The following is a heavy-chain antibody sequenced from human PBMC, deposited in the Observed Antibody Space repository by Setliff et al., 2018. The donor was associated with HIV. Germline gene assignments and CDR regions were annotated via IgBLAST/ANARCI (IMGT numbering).Heavy chain of an antibody. CDR1: GYIFTTYA. J-gene: IGHJ4*02. CDR2: MNPNSGNT. V-gene: IGHV1-8*01. Sequence: ASVKVSCKASGYIFTTYALNWVRQAPGQGLEWMGWMNPNSGNTEYAQQFQGRVTMTRNTSISTAYMELSSLRSEDTAIYYCARGHSGNDYWGQGTLVTVSS. CDR3: ARGHSGNDY. D-gene: IGHD1-1*01.